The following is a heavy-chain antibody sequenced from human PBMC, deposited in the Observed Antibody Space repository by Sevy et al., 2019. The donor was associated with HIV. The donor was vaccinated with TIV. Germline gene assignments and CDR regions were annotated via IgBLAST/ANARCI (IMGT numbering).Heavy chain of an antibody. D-gene: IGHD2-21*02. Sequence: ASVKVSCKASGGTFSTDIINWVRQAPGQGLEWMGGVIASVNMANSAQKFQGRVTITADGSTSTAYMELSSLTSEDTAIYYCATAMPCGGDCYYFDSWGQGTRVTVSS. J-gene: IGHJ4*02. CDR2: VIASVNMA. V-gene: IGHV1-69*10. CDR3: ATAMPCGGDCYYFDS. CDR1: GGTFSTDI.